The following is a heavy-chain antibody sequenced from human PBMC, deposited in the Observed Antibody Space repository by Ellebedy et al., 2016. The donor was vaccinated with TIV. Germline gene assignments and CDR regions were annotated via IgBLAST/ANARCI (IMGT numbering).Heavy chain of an antibody. CDR1: GFTVSSNY. CDR3: ARAPDWYYYGMDV. CDR2: IYSGGST. V-gene: IGHV3-66*01. D-gene: IGHD3-9*01. J-gene: IGHJ6*02. Sequence: GESLKISCAASGFTVSSNYMSWVRQAPGKGLEWVSIIYSGGSTYYADSVKGRFTISRDNSKNTLYLQMNSLRAEDTAVYYCARAPDWYYYGMDVWGQGTTVTVSS.